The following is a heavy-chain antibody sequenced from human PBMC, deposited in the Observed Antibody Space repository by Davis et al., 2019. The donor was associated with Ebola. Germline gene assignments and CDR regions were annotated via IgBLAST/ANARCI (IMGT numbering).Heavy chain of an antibody. D-gene: IGHD2-15*01. V-gene: IGHV1-46*01. CDR1: GYTFTSYY. CDR2: INPSGGST. CDR3: VLDCSGGNCYSSQGVVWFDP. J-gene: IGHJ5*01. Sequence: ASVKVSCKASGYTFTSYYMHWVRQAPGQGLEWMGIINPSGGSTSYAQKFQGRVTMTRDTSTSTVYMELSSLRSEDTAVYYCVLDCSGGNCYSSQGVVWFDPWGQGTTVTVSS.